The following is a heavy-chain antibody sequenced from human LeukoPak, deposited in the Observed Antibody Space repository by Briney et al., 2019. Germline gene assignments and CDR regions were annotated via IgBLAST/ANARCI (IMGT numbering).Heavy chain of an antibody. CDR2: INPNSGGT. CDR1: GYTFTGYL. Sequence: ASVKVSCKASGYTFTGYLLHWVRQAPGQGLEWMGWINPNSGGTNYAQKFQGRVTVTRDTSITTAYMELTRLRSDDTAVFYCAATSSVTTASPFDYWGQGTLVTVSS. J-gene: IGHJ4*02. V-gene: IGHV1-2*02. CDR3: AATSSVTTASPFDY. D-gene: IGHD4-17*01.